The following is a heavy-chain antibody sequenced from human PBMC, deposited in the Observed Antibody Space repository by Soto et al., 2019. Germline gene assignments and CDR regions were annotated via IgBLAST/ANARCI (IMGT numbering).Heavy chain of an antibody. Sequence: GGSLRLSCAASGFTFSSYAMSWVRQAPGKGLEWVSAISGSGGSTYYADSVKGRFTISRDNSKNTLYLQMNSLRAEDTAVYYCAKAPSVVPAAIYFDYWGQGTLVTVSS. D-gene: IGHD2-2*02. V-gene: IGHV3-23*01. J-gene: IGHJ4*02. CDR1: GFTFSSYA. CDR3: AKAPSVVPAAIYFDY. CDR2: ISGSGGST.